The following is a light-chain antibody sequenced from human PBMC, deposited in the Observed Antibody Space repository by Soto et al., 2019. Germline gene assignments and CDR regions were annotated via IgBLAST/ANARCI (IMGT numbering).Light chain of an antibody. CDR2: WAS. CDR3: QQYYTTPSYT. V-gene: IGKV4-1*01. CDR1: QSVLYSRNNEKY. J-gene: IGKJ2*01. Sequence: DIVMTQSPDSLAVSLGERATINCMSSQSVLYSRNNEKYLAWYQQKPGQPPKLLIYWASTRESGVPDRFSGSGSGTDFTLTISNLQAEDVAVYYCQQYYTTPSYTFGQGTKLEIK.